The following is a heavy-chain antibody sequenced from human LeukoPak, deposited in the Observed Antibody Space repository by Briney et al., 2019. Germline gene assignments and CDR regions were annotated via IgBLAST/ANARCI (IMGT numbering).Heavy chain of an antibody. CDR1: GNILSELS. J-gene: IGHJ4*02. D-gene: IGHD3-3*01. V-gene: IGHV1-24*01. CDR2: FDPEEAKM. CDR3: TTRSGDFWSGFVN. Sequence: ASVKVSCKLSGNILSELSIQWVSQAPGKGLEGMGGFDPEEAKMVYAQNFQGRVTMTEHTSTQTPYMELSGLTSDDTAVYYCTTRSGDFWSGFVNWGQGSLVTVSS.